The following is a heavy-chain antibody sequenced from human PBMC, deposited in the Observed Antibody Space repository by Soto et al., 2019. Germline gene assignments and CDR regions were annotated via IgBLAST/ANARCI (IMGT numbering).Heavy chain of an antibody. CDR3: ARDYLLSGTTPDY. J-gene: IGHJ4*02. Sequence: GGSLRLSCAASGFTFSSYGMHWVRQAPGKGLEWVAVIWYDGSNKYYADSVKGRFTIPRDNSKNTLYLQMNSLRAEDTAVYYCARDYLLSGTTPDYWGQGTLVTVSS. CDR2: IWYDGSNK. V-gene: IGHV3-33*01. D-gene: IGHD1-1*01. CDR1: GFTFSSYG.